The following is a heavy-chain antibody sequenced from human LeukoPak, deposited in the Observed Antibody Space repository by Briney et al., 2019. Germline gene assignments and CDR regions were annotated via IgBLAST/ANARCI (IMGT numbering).Heavy chain of an antibody. CDR2: MNPNSGNT. V-gene: IGHV1-8*01. CDR3: ARKFLGSRGYYFDY. Sequence: ASVKVSCKASGYTFTSYDINWVRQATGQGLEWMGWMNPNSGNTGYAQKFQGRVNMTRNTSISTAYMELSSLRSEDTAVYYCARKFLGSRGYYFDYWGQGTLVTVSS. CDR1: GYTFTSYD. D-gene: IGHD3-10*01. J-gene: IGHJ4*02.